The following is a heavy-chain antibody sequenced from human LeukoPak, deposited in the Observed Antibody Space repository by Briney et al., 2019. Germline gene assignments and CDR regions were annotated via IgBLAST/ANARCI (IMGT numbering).Heavy chain of an antibody. D-gene: IGHD5-12*01. CDR3: ARDPIVATILNWFDP. Sequence: MXXVRQAPGQGLEWMGIINPSGGSTSYAQKFQGRVTMTRDTSTSTVYMELSSLRSEDTAVYYCARDPIVATILNWFDPWGQGTLVTVSS. V-gene: IGHV1-46*01. J-gene: IGHJ5*02. CDR2: INPSGGST.